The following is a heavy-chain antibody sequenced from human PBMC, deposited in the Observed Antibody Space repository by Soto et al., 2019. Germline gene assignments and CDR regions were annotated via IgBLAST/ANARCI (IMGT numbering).Heavy chain of an antibody. CDR2: INHSGST. V-gene: IGHV4-34*01. CDR1: GGSFSGYY. Sequence: PSETLSLTCAVYGGSFSGYYWSWIRQPPGKGLEWIGEINHSGSTNYNPSLKSRVTISVDTSKNQFSLKLSSVTVADTAVYYCARGKFDLAAAGSLYYYYYYGMDVWGQGTTVTVSS. CDR3: ARGKFDLAAAGSLYYYYYYGMDV. J-gene: IGHJ6*02. D-gene: IGHD6-13*01.